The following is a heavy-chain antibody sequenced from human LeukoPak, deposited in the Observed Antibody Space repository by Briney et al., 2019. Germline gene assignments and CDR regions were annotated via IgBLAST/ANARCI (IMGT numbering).Heavy chain of an antibody. Sequence: QPGGSLRLSCAASGFTFSSYSMNWVRQAPGKGLEWVAVISYDGSNKYYADSVKGRFTISRDNSKNTLYLQMNSLRAEDTAVYYCANSFGGVDYWGQGTLVTVSS. CDR2: ISYDGSNK. V-gene: IGHV3-30*18. J-gene: IGHJ4*02. CDR3: ANSFGGVDY. CDR1: GFTFSSYS. D-gene: IGHD3-10*01.